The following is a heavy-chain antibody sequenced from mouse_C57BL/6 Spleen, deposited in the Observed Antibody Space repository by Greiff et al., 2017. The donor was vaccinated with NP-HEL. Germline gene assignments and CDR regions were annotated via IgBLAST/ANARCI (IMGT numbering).Heavy chain of an antibody. J-gene: IGHJ2*01. D-gene: IGHD1-1*01. V-gene: IGHV14-3*01. CDR2: IDPANGNT. Sequence: EVQLVESVAELVRPGASVKLSCTASGFNIKNTYMHWVKQRPEQGLEWIGRIDPANGNTKYAPKFQGKATITADTSSNTAYLQLSSLTSEDTAIYYCASTVVATNYFDYWGQGTTLTVSS. CDR1: GFNIKNTY. CDR3: ASTVVATNYFDY.